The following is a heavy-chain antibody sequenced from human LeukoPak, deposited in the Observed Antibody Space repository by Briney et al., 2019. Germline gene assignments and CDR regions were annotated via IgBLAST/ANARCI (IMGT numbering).Heavy chain of an antibody. D-gene: IGHD2-2*01. CDR3: ARGVVPGPGYGMDV. CDR1: GFTFSSYA. J-gene: IGHJ6*02. V-gene: IGHV3-30-3*01. Sequence: GRSLRLSCAASGFTFSSYAMHWVRQAPGKGLEWVAVISYDGSNKYYADSVKGRFTISRDNSKNTLYLQMNSLRAEDTAVYHCARGVVPGPGYGMDVWGQGTTVTVSS. CDR2: ISYDGSNK.